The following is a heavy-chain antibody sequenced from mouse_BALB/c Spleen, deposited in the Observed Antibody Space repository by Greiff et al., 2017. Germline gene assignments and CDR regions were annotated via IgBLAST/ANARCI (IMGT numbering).Heavy chain of an antibody. CDR2: ISSGGGST. CDR1: GFAFSSYD. D-gene: IGHD2-12*01. CDR3: ARLTTRNWYFDV. V-gene: IGHV5-12-1*01. Sequence: EVKLMESGGGLVKPGGSLKLSCAASGFAFSSYDMSWVRQTPEKRLEWVAYISSGGGSTYYPDTVKGRFTISRDNAKNTLYLQMSSLKSEDTAMYYCARLTTRNWYFDVWGAGTTVTVSS. J-gene: IGHJ1*01.